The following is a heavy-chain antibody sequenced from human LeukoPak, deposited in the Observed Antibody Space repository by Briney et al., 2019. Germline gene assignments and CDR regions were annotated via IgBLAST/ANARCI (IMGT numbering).Heavy chain of an antibody. CDR2: INEDGSDK. J-gene: IGHJ4*02. Sequence: GGSLRLSCVVSGFTFRSYWMNWVRPAPGKGLEWLANINEDGSDKWYVDSVKGRFTISRDNGKNSLYMHLNNLRLEDTAVYYCVRGMSTPGIDHWGQGTLVIVSS. V-gene: IGHV3-7*03. CDR3: VRGMSTPGIDH. CDR1: GFTFRSYW. D-gene: IGHD3-10*01.